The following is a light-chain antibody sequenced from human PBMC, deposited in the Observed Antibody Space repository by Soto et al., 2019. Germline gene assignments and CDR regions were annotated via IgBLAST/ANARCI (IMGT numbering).Light chain of an antibody. CDR1: ESVSSN. J-gene: IGKJ4*01. V-gene: IGKV3-15*01. Sequence: EIGMTQSPATLSVSPGERATLSCLASESVSSNLAWYQQKPGQAPRLLIYGASTRATGIPARFSGSGSGTECNLTISSLQSEDFALYYCQKYNNWLTVGGGTKVEIK. CDR2: GAS. CDR3: QKYNNWLT.